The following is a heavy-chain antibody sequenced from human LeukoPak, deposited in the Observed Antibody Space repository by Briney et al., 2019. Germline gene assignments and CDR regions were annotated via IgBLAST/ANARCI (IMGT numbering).Heavy chain of an antibody. V-gene: IGHV3-23*01. CDR1: GFTFSSYA. J-gene: IGHJ4*02. D-gene: IGHD5-18*01. Sequence: GGSLRLSCAASGFTFSSYAMGWVRQAPGKGLEWVSAISGSGGSTYYADSVKGRFTISRDNSKNTLYLQVNSLRAEDTAVYYCAKASEDTAMANDYWGQGTLVTVSS. CDR2: ISGSGGST. CDR3: AKASEDTAMANDY.